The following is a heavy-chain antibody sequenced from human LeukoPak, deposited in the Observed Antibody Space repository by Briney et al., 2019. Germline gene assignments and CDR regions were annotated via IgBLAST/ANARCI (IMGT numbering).Heavy chain of an antibody. D-gene: IGHD6-19*01. J-gene: IGHJ6*02. CDR2: ISYDGSKK. Sequence: PGGSPRLSCAASGFTFSSHAMHWVRQAPGKGLEWVAVISYDGSKKYYADSVKGRFTMSRDNSKNTLYLQMNSLRAEDTAVYYCAKASVAMDVWGQGTTVTVSS. V-gene: IGHV3-30*18. CDR3: AKASVAMDV. CDR1: GFTFSSHA.